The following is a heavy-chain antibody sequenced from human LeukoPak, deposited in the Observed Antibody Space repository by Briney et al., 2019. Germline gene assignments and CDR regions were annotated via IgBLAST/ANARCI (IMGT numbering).Heavy chain of an antibody. D-gene: IGHD3-10*01. V-gene: IGHV3-21*01. CDR3: AREDALLWFGTSIYYMDV. J-gene: IGHJ6*03. CDR2: ISSGSSYI. CDR1: GFTFRKYN. Sequence: GGSLRLSCAASGFTFRKYNMNWVRQAPGKGLEWVSAISSGSSYIYYADSVKGRFTISRDNAKNSLYLQMNSLRAEDTAVYYCAREDALLWFGTSIYYMDVWGKGTTVTISS.